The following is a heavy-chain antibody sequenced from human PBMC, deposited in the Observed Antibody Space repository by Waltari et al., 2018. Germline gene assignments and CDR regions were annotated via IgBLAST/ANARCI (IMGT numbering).Heavy chain of an antibody. V-gene: IGHV1-69*12. CDR3: AREAVPAAGFDY. CDR1: GGNFSSYA. D-gene: IGHD2-2*01. J-gene: IGHJ4*02. CDR2: IIPIFGTA. Sequence: QVQLVQSGAEVKKPGSSVKVSCKASGGNFSSYAISSLGQAPVQGLEWMGGIIPIFGTANYAQKFQGRVTITADESTSTAYMELSSLRSEDTAVYYCAREAVPAAGFDYWGQGTLVTVSS.